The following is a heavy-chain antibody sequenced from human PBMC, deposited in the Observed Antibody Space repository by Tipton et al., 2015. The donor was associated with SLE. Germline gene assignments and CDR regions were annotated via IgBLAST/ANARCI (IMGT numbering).Heavy chain of an antibody. CDR1: GGSITSNKW. D-gene: IGHD3-10*01. CDR3: AGGFYYGSGTFSDFEY. J-gene: IGHJ4*02. CDR2: IHHRGTT. Sequence: TLSLTCGVSGGSITSNKWWNWVRQPPGMGLEWIGEIHHRGTTNYNPSLKSRVTISVDKSKSQFSLKLSSVTAADTAVYYCAGGFYYGSGTFSDFEYWGQGTLATVSS. V-gene: IGHV4-4*02.